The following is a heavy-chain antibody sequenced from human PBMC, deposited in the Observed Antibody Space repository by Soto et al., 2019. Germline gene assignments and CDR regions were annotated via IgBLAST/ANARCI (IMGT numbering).Heavy chain of an antibody. D-gene: IGHD5-12*01. V-gene: IGHV3-53*01. CDR2: IYSGGTI. J-gene: IGHJ4*02. CDR1: GFTVTINY. CDR3: HGYGY. Sequence: EVQVVESGGGLVQPGGSLRLSCAVSGFTVTINYMSWVRQAPGKGLGWVSVIYSGGTIYYADSVKGRFTISRDTSKNTLYLQMNSLRGDDTSVYYCHGYGYWGQGTLVTVSS.